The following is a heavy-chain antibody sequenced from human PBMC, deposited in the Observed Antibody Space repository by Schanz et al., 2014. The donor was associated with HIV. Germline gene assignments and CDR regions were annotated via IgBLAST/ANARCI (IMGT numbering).Heavy chain of an antibody. Sequence: VQLLESGGGLVQPGGSLRLSCAASGFTFSNYAMAWVRQAPGKGLEWVSSISSGSSHIYNADSVKGRFTISRDNSKNTLYLQMDSLRPDDTAVYYCAKGYTSSSVFNLWGRGTLVTVSS. V-gene: IGHV3-23*01. CDR1: GFTFSNYA. CDR2: ISSGSSHI. J-gene: IGHJ2*01. D-gene: IGHD6-6*01. CDR3: AKGYTSSSVFNL.